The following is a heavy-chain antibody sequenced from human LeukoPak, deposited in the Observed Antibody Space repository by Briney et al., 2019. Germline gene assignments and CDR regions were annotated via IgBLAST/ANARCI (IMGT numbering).Heavy chain of an antibody. J-gene: IGHJ5*02. D-gene: IGHD3-3*01. Sequence: SETLSLTCTVSGGPISSYYWSWIRQPPGKGLEWIGYIYYSGSTNYNPSLKSRVTISVDTSKNQFSLKLSSVTAADTAVYYCARARGKYDFNWFDPWGQGTLVTVSS. CDR3: ARARGKYDFNWFDP. CDR2: IYYSGST. CDR1: GGPISSYY. V-gene: IGHV4-59*01.